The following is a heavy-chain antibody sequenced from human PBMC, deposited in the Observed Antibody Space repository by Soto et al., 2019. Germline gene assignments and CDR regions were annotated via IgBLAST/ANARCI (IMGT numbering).Heavy chain of an antibody. CDR2: IYYSGST. CDR3: ASSNSRSRGGLN. V-gene: IGHV4-39*01. CDR1: GGSISSTSYY. J-gene: IGHJ4*02. Sequence: QLQLQESGPGLVKPSETLSLTCTVSGGSISSTSYYWGWIRQPPGKGLEWIGSIYYSGSTYYNPSLKSRVIISVETSKTQCSLELSSVTAAYTAVYCCASSNSRSRGGLNWGQGTLVTVSS. D-gene: IGHD3-10*01.